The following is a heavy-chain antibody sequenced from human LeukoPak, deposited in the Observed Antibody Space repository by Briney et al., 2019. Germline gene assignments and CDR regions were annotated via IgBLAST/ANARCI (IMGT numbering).Heavy chain of an antibody. CDR3: AREPIAAAERYFDY. D-gene: IGHD6-13*01. CDR2: IDHSGST. CDR1: GGSFSGYY. V-gene: IGHV4-34*01. Sequence: SETLSLTCAVYGGSFSGYYWSWIRQPPGKGLEWIGEIDHSGSTNYNPSLKSRVTISVDTSKNQFSLKLSSVTAADTAVYYCAREPIAAAERYFDYWGQGTLVTVSS. J-gene: IGHJ4*02.